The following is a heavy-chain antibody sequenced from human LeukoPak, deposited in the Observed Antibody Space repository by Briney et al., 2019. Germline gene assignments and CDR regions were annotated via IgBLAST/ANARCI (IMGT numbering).Heavy chain of an antibody. CDR2: IWHDGNYK. CDR1: GLTFSNYN. Sequence: GGSLRLSCVASGLTFSNYNMHWVRQAPGKGLEWVAVIWHDGNYKYYVDSVKGRFTISRDNSKNTVYLQMNSLGADDTAVYSCGRDSDYYDSSAYSFRGGLHYDFWGRGTLVTVSS. CDR3: GRDSDYYDSSAYSFRGGLHYDF. D-gene: IGHD3-22*01. V-gene: IGHV3-33*01. J-gene: IGHJ4*02.